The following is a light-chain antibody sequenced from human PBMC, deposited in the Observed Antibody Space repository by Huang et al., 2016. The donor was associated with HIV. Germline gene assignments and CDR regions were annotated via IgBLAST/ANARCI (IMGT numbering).Light chain of an antibody. CDR1: QSLLHSNEHNY. V-gene: IGKV2-28*01. J-gene: IGKJ5*01. CDR3: MQALQTPIT. CDR2: LGS. Sequence: DIVMTQSPLSLPVTPGEPASISCRSSQSLLHSNEHNYLAWYLQEPGQSPQLLIYLGSNRASGVPDRFSGSGSGTDFTLKISRVEAEDVGVYYCMQALQTPITFGQGTRLEIK.